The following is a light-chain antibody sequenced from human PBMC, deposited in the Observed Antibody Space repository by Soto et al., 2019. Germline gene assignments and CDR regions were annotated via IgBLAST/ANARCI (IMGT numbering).Light chain of an antibody. CDR1: SSDVGGYDY. CDR3: SSYTSSSTLV. J-gene: IGLJ2*01. V-gene: IGLV2-14*01. CDR2: EVS. Sequence: QSALNQPASVSESPGQSITISCTGTSSDVGGYDYVSWYQQHPGKAPKLMIYEVSNRPSGVSNRFSGSKSGNTASLTISGRKSEDEADYYCSSYTSSSTLVFGGGTKLTVL.